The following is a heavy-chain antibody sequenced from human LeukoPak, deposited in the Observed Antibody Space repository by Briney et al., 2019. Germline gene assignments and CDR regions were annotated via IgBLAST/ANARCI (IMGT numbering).Heavy chain of an antibody. CDR3: ARGHMLTGYYNFAWFDP. CDR2: IGTAGDT. D-gene: IGHD3-9*01. V-gene: IGHV3-13*01. J-gene: IGHJ5*02. Sequence: GGTLRLSCAASGFTFSSYDMHWVRQPTGKGLEWVSAIGTAGDTYYSHSVKGRFTISRENAKNSLYLHMNSLSAGDTAVYFCARGHMLTGYYNFAWFDPWGQGTLVTVSS. CDR1: GFTFSSYD.